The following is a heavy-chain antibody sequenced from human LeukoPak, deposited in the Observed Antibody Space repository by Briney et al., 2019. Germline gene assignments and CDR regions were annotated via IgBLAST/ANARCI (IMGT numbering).Heavy chain of an antibody. Sequence: ASVKVSCKASGYAFTGYYLHWVRQAPGQGLEWMGWISPNSGDTNYAQKFQGRVTMTRDTSISTSYMELSRLRPDDTALYYCARSYYYDSTGYSHDDAFDIWGQGTMVTVSS. CDR1: GYAFTGYY. V-gene: IGHV1-2*02. D-gene: IGHD3-22*01. CDR3: ARSYYYDSTGYSHDDAFDI. J-gene: IGHJ3*02. CDR2: ISPNSGDT.